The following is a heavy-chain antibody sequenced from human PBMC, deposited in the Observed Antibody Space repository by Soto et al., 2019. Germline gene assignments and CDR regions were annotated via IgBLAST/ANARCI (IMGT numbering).Heavy chain of an antibody. J-gene: IGHJ6*01. D-gene: IGHD4-4*01. V-gene: IGHV1-69*13. CDR3: ARPREVTTTYYYYYYGMDV. CDR1: GGPFSSYA. Sequence: SVKVCFKASGGPFSSYAISWVRQAPGQGLEWMGGIIPIFGTANYAQKFQGRVTITADESTSTAYMELSSLRSEDTAMYYCARPREVTTTYYYYYYGMDVWGQGTTVTVSS. CDR2: IIPIFGTA.